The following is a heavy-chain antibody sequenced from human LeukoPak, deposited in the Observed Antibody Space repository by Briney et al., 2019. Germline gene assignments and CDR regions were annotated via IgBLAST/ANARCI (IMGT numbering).Heavy chain of an antibody. CDR3: ARDNRILWFGENHHYGMDV. Sequence: SETLSLTCTVSGGSISGFYWSWIRQSAGKGLEWIGRLYTSGYTNYNPSLESRVTMSVDTSKNQFSLKLRSVTAADTAVYYCARDNRILWFGENHHYGMDVWGQGTTVTVSS. V-gene: IGHV4-4*07. CDR2: LYTSGYT. CDR1: GGSISGFY. J-gene: IGHJ6*02. D-gene: IGHD3-10*01.